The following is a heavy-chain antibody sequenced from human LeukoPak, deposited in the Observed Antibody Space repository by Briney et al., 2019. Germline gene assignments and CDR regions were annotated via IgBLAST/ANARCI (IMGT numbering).Heavy chain of an antibody. Sequence: SETLSLTCTVSGGSISSHYWSWIRQSPGKGLEWIGYIYYSGTTNYNPSLKSRVTISLDASKSQFSLKLTPVTAADTAVYHCARESSGWFDSWGRGTLVTVSS. D-gene: IGHD3-10*01. CDR3: ARESSGWFDS. CDR2: IYYSGTT. V-gene: IGHV4-59*11. CDR1: GGSISSHY. J-gene: IGHJ5*01.